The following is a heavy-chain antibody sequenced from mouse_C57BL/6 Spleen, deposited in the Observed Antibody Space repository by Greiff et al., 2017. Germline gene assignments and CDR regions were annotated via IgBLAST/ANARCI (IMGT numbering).Heavy chain of an antibody. J-gene: IGHJ4*01. CDR1: GYSFTDYN. CDR3: ARRGYDGFTGAMDY. Sequence: VQLQQSGPELVKPGASVKISCKASGYSFTDYNMNWVKQSNGKSLEWIGVINPNYGTTSYNQKFKGKATFTVDPSSSTAYMQLNSLTSEDSAVYYCARRGYDGFTGAMDYWGQGTSVTVSS. CDR2: INPNYGTT. V-gene: IGHV1-39*01. D-gene: IGHD2-3*01.